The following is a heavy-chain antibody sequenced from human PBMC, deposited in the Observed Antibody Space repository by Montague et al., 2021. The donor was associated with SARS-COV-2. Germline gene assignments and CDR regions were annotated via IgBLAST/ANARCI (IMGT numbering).Heavy chain of an antibody. Sequence: SETLSLTCEVSGASISSNNWWIWVRQSPAKGLEWIGETYHSGSTNYNPSLRSRVTISVDKSKNQFSLKVNSVSAADTAVYYCARLGVVPSPRTFDPWGQGTLVTVSS. CDR2: TYHSGST. D-gene: IGHD3-10*01. V-gene: IGHV4-4*02. J-gene: IGHJ5*02. CDR1: GASISSNNW. CDR3: ARLGVVPSPRTFDP.